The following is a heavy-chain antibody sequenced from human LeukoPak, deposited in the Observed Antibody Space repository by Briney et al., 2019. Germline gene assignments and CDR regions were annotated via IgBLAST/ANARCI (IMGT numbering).Heavy chain of an antibody. V-gene: IGHV1-8*03. J-gene: IGHJ6*03. D-gene: IGHD6-19*01. CDR2: MNPNSGNT. CDR1: GYTFTSYD. CDR3: AGGGLGLGALYYYYYYMDV. Sequence: ASVKVSCKAPGYTFTSYDINWVRQATGQGLEWMGWMNPNSGNTGYAQKFQGRVTITRNTSISTAYMELSSLRSEDTAVYYCAGGGLGLGALYYYYYYMDVWGKGTTVTVSS.